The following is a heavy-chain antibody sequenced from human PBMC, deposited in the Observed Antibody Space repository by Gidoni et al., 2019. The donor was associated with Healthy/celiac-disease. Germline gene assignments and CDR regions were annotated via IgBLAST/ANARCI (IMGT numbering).Heavy chain of an antibody. CDR3: ARGHLDTAMVMPPNNSPDY. CDR1: GGSLRSSSYY. D-gene: IGHD5-18*01. J-gene: IGHJ4*02. V-gene: IGHV4-39*07. CDR2: IYYSGST. Sequence: QLQLQESGPGLVKPSETLSLTCTVPGGSLRSSSYYWGWIRQPPGKGLEWIGSIYYSGSTYYNPSLKSRVTISVDTSKNQFSLKLSSVTAADTAVYYCARGHLDTAMVMPPNNSPDYWGQGTLVTVSS.